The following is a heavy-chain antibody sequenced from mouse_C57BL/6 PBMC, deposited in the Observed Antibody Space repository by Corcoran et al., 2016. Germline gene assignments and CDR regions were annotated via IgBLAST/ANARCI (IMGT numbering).Heavy chain of an antibody. CDR3: ARYGGLRLRPLAY. Sequence: QVQLQQSGAELVKPGASVKISCKASGYAFSSYWMNWVKQRPGKGLEWIGQIYPGDGDTNYNGKFKGKATLTTDKSSSTAYMQLSSLTSEDSAVYFCARYGGLRLRPLAYWGQGTLVTVSA. CDR1: GYAFSSYW. J-gene: IGHJ3*01. CDR2: IYPGDGDT. V-gene: IGHV1-80*01. D-gene: IGHD2-4*01.